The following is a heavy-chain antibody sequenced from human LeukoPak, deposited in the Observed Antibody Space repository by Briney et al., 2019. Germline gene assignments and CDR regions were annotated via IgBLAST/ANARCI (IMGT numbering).Heavy chain of an antibody. CDR1: GFTFDDYA. D-gene: IGHD2-8*01. J-gene: IGHJ6*02. CDR2: ISGDGGST. Sequence: GGSLRLSCAASGFTFDDYAMHWVRQAPGKGLEWVSLISGDGGSTYYADSVKGRFTISRDNSKNSLYLQMNSLRTEDTALYYCAKDLYCTNGVCPSYYYGMDVWGQGTLVTVSS. CDR3: AKDLYCTNGVCPSYYYGMDV. V-gene: IGHV3-43*02.